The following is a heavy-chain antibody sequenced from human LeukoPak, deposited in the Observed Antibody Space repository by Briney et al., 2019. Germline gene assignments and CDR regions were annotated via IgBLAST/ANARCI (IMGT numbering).Heavy chain of an antibody. D-gene: IGHD3-10*01. CDR2: ISNSGSTI. Sequence: GGSLRLSCEASGFTFSSYSMSWVRQAPGKGLEWVSYISNSGSTIYYADSVKGRFTISRDIAKSSLYLQMNSLRAEDTALYYCAKDTVWFGARGAFDIWGQGTMVTVSS. CDR3: AKDTVWFGARGAFDI. CDR1: GFTFSSYS. V-gene: IGHV3-48*01. J-gene: IGHJ3*02.